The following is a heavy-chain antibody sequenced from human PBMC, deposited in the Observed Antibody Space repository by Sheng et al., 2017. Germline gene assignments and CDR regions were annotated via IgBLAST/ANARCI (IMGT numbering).Heavy chain of an antibody. D-gene: IGHD2-2*01. Sequence: QVQLVQSGAEVKKPGSSVKVSCKASGGTFSSYTISWVRQAPGQGLEWMGRIIPILGIANYAQKFQGRVTITADKSTSTAYMELSSLRSEDTAVYYCARAFLIPAAIRHYYYMDVWGKGTTVTVSS. J-gene: IGHJ6*03. CDR2: IIPILGIA. CDR3: ARAFLIPAAIRHYYYMDV. CDR1: GGTFSSYT. V-gene: IGHV1-69*02.